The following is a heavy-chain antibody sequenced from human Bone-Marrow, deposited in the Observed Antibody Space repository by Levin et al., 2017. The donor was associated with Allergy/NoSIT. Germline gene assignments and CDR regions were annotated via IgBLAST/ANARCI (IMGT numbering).Heavy chain of an antibody. CDR1: GGSISSGSYY. D-gene: IGHD2-15*01. CDR2: IYTSGST. V-gene: IGHV4-61*02. J-gene: IGHJ6*03. CDR3: ARNQKRRYTAENEPNCSGGSCRNYYDYYMDV. Sequence: SETLSLTCTVSGGSISSGSYYWSWIRQPAGKGLEWIGRIYTSGSTNYNPSLKSRVTISVDTSKNQFSLKLSSVTAADTAVYYCARNQKRRYTAENEPNCSGGSCRNYYDYYMDVWGKGTTVTVSS.